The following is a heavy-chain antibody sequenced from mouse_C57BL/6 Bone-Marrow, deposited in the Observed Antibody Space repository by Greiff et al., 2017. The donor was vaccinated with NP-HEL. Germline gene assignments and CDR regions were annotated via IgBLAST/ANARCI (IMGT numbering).Heavy chain of an antibody. D-gene: IGHD1-1*01. CDR1: GYSITSGYY. CDR2: ISYDGSN. CDR3: AITTPHY. V-gene: IGHV3-6*01. Sequence: EVKLMESGPGLVKPSQSLSLTCSVTGYSITSGYYWNWIRQFPGNKLEWMGYISYDGSNNYNPSLKNRISITRDTSKNQFFLKLNSVTTEDTATYYCAITTPHYWGQGTTLTVSS. J-gene: IGHJ2*01.